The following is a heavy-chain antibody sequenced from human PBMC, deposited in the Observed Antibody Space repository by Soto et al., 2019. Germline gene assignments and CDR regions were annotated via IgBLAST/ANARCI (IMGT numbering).Heavy chain of an antibody. CDR3: ARGPGSSSARVRYYYYGMDV. CDR1: GGSFSGYY. V-gene: IGHV4-34*01. J-gene: IGHJ6*02. Sequence: QVQLQQWGAGLLKPSETLSLTCAVYGGSFSGYYWSWIRRPPGKGLEWIGEVNHSGGTNYNPALKSRFTTSVDTSTIQFSLTLLSLTPADPAVYYWARGPGSSSARVRYYYYGMDVWGQGTTVTVSS. CDR2: VNHSGGT. D-gene: IGHD6-6*01.